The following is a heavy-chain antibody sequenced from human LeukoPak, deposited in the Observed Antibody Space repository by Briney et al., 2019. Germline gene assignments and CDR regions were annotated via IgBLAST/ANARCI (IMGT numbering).Heavy chain of an antibody. CDR3: AKGGYSYGLGLDY. Sequence: GGSLRLSCAASGFTFSSYSMNWVRQAPGKVLEWVSSISSSSSYIYYADSVKGRFTISRDNAKNSLYLQMNSLRAEDTAVYYCAKGGYSYGLGLDYWGQGTLVTVSS. V-gene: IGHV3-21*01. D-gene: IGHD5-18*01. CDR1: GFTFSSYS. CDR2: ISSSSSYI. J-gene: IGHJ4*02.